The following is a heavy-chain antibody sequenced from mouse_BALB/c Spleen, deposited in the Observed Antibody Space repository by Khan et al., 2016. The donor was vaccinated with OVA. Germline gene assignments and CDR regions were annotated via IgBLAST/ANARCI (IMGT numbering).Heavy chain of an antibody. D-gene: IGHD2-14*01. J-gene: IGHJ3*01. CDR3: ARDGAYYRNDGWFAY. CDR1: GYTFTSYT. CDR2: INPSSGYT. Sequence: QVQLKQSGAELARPGASVKMSCKASGYTFTSYTIHWIKQRPGQGLECIGYINPSSGYTNYNQKFKDKATLTADKSSTTAYMQLSSLTSDDSAVYYCARDGAYYRNDGWFAYWGQGTLVTVSA. V-gene: IGHV1-4*01.